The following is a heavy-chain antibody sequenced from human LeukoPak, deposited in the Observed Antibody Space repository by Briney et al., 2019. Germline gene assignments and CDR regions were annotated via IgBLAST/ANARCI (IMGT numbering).Heavy chain of an antibody. J-gene: IGHJ4*02. Sequence: GASVKVSCKASGGTFSSYAISWVRQAPGQGLEWMGGIIPIFGTANYAQKFQGRVTITADESTSTAYMELSSLRSEDTAVYYCARGRSEREYYIDYWGQGTLVTVSS. V-gene: IGHV1-69*13. CDR3: ARGRSEREYYIDY. D-gene: IGHD3-10*01. CDR1: GGTFSSYA. CDR2: IIPIFGTA.